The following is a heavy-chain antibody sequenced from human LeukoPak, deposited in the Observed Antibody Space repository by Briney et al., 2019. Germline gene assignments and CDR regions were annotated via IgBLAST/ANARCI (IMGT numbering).Heavy chain of an antibody. CDR3: ARDIVATYGGYYYYGMDV. CDR2: IYYSGST. J-gene: IGHJ6*02. V-gene: IGHV4-39*01. Sequence: SETLSLTCTVSGGSISDNYWGWIRQPPGKGLEWIGSIYYSGSTYYNPSLKSRVTISVDTSKNQFSLKLSSVTAADTAVFYCARDIVATYGGYYYYGMDVWGQGTTVTVSS. D-gene: IGHD5-12*01. CDR1: GGSISDNY.